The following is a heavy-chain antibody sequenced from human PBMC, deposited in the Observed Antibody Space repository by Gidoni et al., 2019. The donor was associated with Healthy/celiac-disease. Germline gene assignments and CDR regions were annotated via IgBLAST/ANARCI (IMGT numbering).Heavy chain of an antibody. V-gene: IGHV3-30*04. J-gene: IGHJ3*02. CDR1: GFTFSRYA. D-gene: IGHD6-6*01. Sequence: VQPGRYLRLSCAASGFTFSRYAMHWVRQAPGKGLEWVTVISYDGSNKYYADSVRGRFTISRDNSKNTLYLHMNSLKAEDTAVYSCARDPGVHRPKNEDAFYILGQGTMVTVSS. CDR2: ISYDGSNK. CDR3: ARDPGVHRPKNEDAFYI.